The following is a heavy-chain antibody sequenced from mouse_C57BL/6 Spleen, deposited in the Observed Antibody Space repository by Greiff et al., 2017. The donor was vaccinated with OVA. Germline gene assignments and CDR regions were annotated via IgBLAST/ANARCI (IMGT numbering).Heavy chain of an antibody. V-gene: IGHV1-80*01. D-gene: IGHD1-1*01. CDR3: AFFYGSSYGGYAMDY. CDR2: IYPGDGDT. Sequence: ESGAELVKPGASVKISCKASGYAFSSYWMNWVKQRPGKGLEWIGQIYPGDGDTNYNGKFKGKATLTADKSSSTAYMQLSSLTSEDSAVYFCAFFYGSSYGGYAMDYWGQGTSVTVSS. J-gene: IGHJ4*01. CDR1: GYAFSSYW.